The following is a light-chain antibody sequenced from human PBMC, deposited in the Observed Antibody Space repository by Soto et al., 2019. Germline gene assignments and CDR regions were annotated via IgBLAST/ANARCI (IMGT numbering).Light chain of an antibody. J-gene: IGKJ5*01. CDR3: QQYGSSSLT. V-gene: IGKV3-20*01. Sequence: ETVLTQSPGTLSLSPWERTTLSCRSSQSVGGSSLAWYQQRPGQASRILIYHTSYRATGISDRFSGSGSGTDFTLTISRLEPEDFAVYYCQQYGSSSLTFGQGPRLE. CDR2: HTS. CDR1: QSVGGSS.